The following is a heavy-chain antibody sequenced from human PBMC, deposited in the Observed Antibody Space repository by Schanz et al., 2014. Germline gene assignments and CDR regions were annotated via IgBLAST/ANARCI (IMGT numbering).Heavy chain of an antibody. CDR1: GYTFTGYY. CDR2: IGGSDGNT. D-gene: IGHD3-22*01. Sequence: QVQLVQSGAEVKKPGASVRVSCKASGYTFTGYYMNWVRQAPGQGLEWMGWIGGSDGNTNFAQKFQGRVTMTTDISTSTAYMDLSSLRSDDTAVYYCARDIQYHYDTSGPVGAFDIWGQGTVVTVSS. V-gene: IGHV1-18*04. CDR3: ARDIQYHYDTSGPVGAFDI. J-gene: IGHJ3*02.